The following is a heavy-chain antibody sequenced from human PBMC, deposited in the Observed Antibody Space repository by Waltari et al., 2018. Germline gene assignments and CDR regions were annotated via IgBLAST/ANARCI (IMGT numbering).Heavy chain of an antibody. V-gene: IGHV4-61*08. J-gene: IGHJ5*01. CDR2: RHTSGRT. CDR1: GGSVSSGGSY. D-gene: IGHD4-17*01. Sequence: QVQLQESGPGLGEPSETLSLTCTVPGGSVSSGGSYWSWIRPPPGKGLEWVGYRHTSGRTANNPSLQSRVTMFGDTSTNQLSLNLRTVTAADTATYFCARVKDEFGDYGFDYWGQGTLVTVSS. CDR3: ARVKDEFGDYGFDY.